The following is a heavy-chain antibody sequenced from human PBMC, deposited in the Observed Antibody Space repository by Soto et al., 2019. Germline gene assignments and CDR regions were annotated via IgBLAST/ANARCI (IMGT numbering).Heavy chain of an antibody. CDR1: GGSISSGDYY. CDR3: AYGSGSYFGMDV. D-gene: IGHD3-10*01. CDR2: IYYSGST. V-gene: IGHV4-30-4*01. J-gene: IGHJ6*02. Sequence: QVQLQESGPGLVKPSQTLSLTCTVSGGSISSGDYYWSWIRQPPGKGLEWIGYIYYSGSTYYNPSPKSRVTISVDTSKNQSSLKLSSVTAADTAVYYCAYGSGSYFGMDVWGQGTTVTVSS.